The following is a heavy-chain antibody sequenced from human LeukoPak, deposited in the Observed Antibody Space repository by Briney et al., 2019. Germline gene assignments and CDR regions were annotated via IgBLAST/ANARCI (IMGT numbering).Heavy chain of an antibody. J-gene: IGHJ3*02. V-gene: IGHV3-15*01. CDR2: IKTNTDVGTI. CDR1: GFTFRNAW. Sequence: GGSLRLSCVASGFTFRNAWMNWVRQAPGKGLEWVGRIKTNTDVGTIDYAAPVKGRFTIPRDDSENTLYLQINSLKTEDTALYYCTTNDAFDIWGQGTMVTVSS. CDR3: TTNDAFDI.